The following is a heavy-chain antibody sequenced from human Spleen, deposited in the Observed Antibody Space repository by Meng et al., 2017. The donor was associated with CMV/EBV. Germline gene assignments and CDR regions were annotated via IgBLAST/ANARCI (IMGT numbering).Heavy chain of an antibody. D-gene: IGHD1-26*01. CDR3: ARDRVGATEH. CDR1: GFTFSSYA. J-gene: IGHJ4*02. CDR2: SYGGGTT. Sequence: GESLKISCAASGFTFSSYAMSWVRQTPGKGLEWVSVSYGGGTTYYVDSVKGRFTISRDNAKNSLYLQMNSLRAEDTAVYYCARDRVGATEHWGQGTLVTVSS. V-gene: IGHV3-23*03.